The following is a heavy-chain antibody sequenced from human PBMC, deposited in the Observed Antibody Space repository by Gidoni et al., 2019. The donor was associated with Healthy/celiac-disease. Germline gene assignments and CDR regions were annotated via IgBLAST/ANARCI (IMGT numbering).Heavy chain of an antibody. D-gene: IGHD3-3*01. CDR3: AKDSGDYDFWSGYPNDY. CDR1: EFTFSSYA. V-gene: IGHV3-23*01. CDR2: ISGSGGST. Sequence: CAASEFTFSSYAMSWVRQAPGKGLEWVSAISGSGGSTYYADSVKGRFTISRDKSKNTLYLQMNSLRAEDTAVYYCAKDSGDYDFWSGYPNDYWGQGTLVTVSS. J-gene: IGHJ4*02.